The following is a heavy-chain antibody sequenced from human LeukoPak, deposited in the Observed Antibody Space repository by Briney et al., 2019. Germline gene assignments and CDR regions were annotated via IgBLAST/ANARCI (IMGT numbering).Heavy chain of an antibody. D-gene: IGHD4-23*01. CDR2: IKHRERT. CDR3: ARGCPVVPSNGDYYYYGLDV. J-gene: IGHJ6*02. Sequence: SETLSLTCTVYIASFRDCSWWGLRGPRGEGVEGVGEIKHRERTNYNPSLKRRVTISVDMSKNQFSLKLSSVNAADTAVYFCARGCPVVPSNGDYYYYGLDVWGQGTTVTVSS. V-gene: IGHV4-34*01. CDR1: IASFRDCS.